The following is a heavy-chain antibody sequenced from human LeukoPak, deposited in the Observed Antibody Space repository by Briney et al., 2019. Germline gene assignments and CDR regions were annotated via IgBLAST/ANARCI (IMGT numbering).Heavy chain of an antibody. J-gene: IGHJ3*02. CDR3: ARAGLYSSSSGHAFDI. Sequence: SQTLSLTCTVSGGSISSGDYYWSWIRQPPGKGLEWIGYIYYSGSTYYNPSLKSRVTISVDTSKNQFSLKLSSVTAADTAVYYCARAGLYSSSSGHAFDIWGQGTMVTVSS. V-gene: IGHV4-30-4*01. CDR1: GGSISSGDYY. CDR2: IYYSGST. D-gene: IGHD6-6*01.